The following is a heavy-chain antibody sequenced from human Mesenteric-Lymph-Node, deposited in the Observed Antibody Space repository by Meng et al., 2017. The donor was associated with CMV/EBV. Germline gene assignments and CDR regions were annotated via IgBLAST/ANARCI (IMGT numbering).Heavy chain of an antibody. V-gene: IGHV3-23*01. J-gene: IGHJ4*02. CDR3: AKDSPKWDLRPIDY. CDR2: ISGYGDNT. Sequence: GESLKISCAASGFTFRNYAVSWLRRAPGKGLDWVSSISGYGDNTYYPGSARGRFTISRDNSRNTLFLQMDSLTVEDTAVYYCAKDSPKWDLRPIDYWGQGTLVTVSS. CDR1: GFTFRNYA. D-gene: IGHD1-26*01.